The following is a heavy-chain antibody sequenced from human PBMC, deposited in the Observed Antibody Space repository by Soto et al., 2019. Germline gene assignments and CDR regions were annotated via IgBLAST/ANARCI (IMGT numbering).Heavy chain of an antibody. D-gene: IGHD2-15*01. V-gene: IGHV4-4*02. Sequence: QVQLQESGPGLVKPSGTLSLTCAVSGASISDNWWIWVRQPPGKGLEWIGEIYHSGTTTYNPSLKSRVIISVDKSASQISLTLNSVTAADTAIYYCARHVAVPRTRGFDYWGQGTPVTVSS. J-gene: IGHJ4*02. CDR1: GASISDNW. CDR3: ARHVAVPRTRGFDY. CDR2: IYHSGTT.